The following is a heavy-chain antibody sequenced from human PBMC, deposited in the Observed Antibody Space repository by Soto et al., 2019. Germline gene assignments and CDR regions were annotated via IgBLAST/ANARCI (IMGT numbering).Heavy chain of an antibody. D-gene: IGHD2-15*01. V-gene: IGHV4-31*03. CDR3: ARTKCSGGSCYSWSLDY. J-gene: IGHJ4*02. Sequence: SETLSLTCTVSGGSVTTGGYYWSWIRQLPGKGLEWIGHRYYSESTYYNPSLKSRVSISLDTSKNQFSLKLSFVTAADTAMYYCARTKCSGGSCYSWSLDYWGQGTPVTVSS. CDR2: RYYSEST. CDR1: GGSVTTGGYY.